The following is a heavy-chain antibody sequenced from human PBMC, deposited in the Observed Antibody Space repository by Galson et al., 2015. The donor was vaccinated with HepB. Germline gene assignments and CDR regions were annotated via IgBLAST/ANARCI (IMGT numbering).Heavy chain of an antibody. CDR2: TYYRSKWNI. Sequence: CAISGDSVSSHTAAWNWIRQSPSRGLEWLGRTYYRSKWNIDYAVSVQSRITINPDTSKNQFSLQLSSMTPEDTAVYYCARETYYYGSGSYYNAGFSYWGQGTLVTVSS. CDR3: ARETYYYGSGSYYNAGFSY. J-gene: IGHJ4*02. CDR1: GDSVSSHTAA. D-gene: IGHD3-10*01. V-gene: IGHV6-1*01.